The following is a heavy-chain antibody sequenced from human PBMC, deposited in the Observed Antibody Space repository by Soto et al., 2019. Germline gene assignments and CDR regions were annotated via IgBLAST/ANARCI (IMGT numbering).Heavy chain of an antibody. CDR2: ISAHNGNT. J-gene: IGHJ4*02. D-gene: IGHD1-1*01. CDR1: GYTFTSHG. CDR3: ARGRYGDY. Sequence: QVHLVQSGAEVKKPGASVKVSCKASGYTFTSHGITWVRQAPGQGLEWMGWISAHNGNTDYAQKLPGRVIVTRDTSTSTAYMELRSLRSDDTAVYYCARGRYGDYWGQGALVTVSS. V-gene: IGHV1-18*01.